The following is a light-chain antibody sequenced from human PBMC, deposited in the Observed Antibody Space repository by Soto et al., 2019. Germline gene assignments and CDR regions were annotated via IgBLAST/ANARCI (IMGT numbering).Light chain of an antibody. CDR1: QTLSVN. Sequence: EIVVTQSPATLSVSPGESATLSCRATQTLSVNLAWYQQNPGQAPRLLIYGASRRATGIPARFSGSGSGTEFTLTISSLQSEDVAVYYCHQYNDWPRTFGQGTKVEIK. J-gene: IGKJ1*01. CDR3: HQYNDWPRT. V-gene: IGKV3-15*01. CDR2: GAS.